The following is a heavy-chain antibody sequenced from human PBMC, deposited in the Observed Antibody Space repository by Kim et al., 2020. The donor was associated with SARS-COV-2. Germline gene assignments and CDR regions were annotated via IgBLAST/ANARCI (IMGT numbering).Heavy chain of an antibody. Sequence: GGSLRLSCVASGFRFSSHAMTWVRQAPGKGLERVSIISGGGDTIYYADSVKGRFTVSRDKSKNTLYLQMNSQRAEDTALYFCAKDQSGNYYYYSGMDVWGPGTTVTVSS. CDR1: GFRFSSHA. J-gene: IGHJ6*02. D-gene: IGHD1-26*01. CDR3: AKDQSGNYYYYSGMDV. CDR2: ISGGGDTI. V-gene: IGHV3-23*01.